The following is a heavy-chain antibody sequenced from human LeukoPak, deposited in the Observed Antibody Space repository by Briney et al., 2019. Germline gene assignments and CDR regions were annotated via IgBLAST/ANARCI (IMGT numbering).Heavy chain of an antibody. Sequence: ASVKVSCKASGYTFTSYGISWVRQAPGQGLEWMGWISAYNGNTNYAQKLQGRVTMTTDTPTSTAYMELRSLRSDDTAVYYCARSYDILTGYYSEGWFDPWGQGTLVTVSS. CDR3: ARSYDILTGYYSEGWFDP. V-gene: IGHV1-18*01. D-gene: IGHD3-9*01. CDR1: GYTFTSYG. CDR2: ISAYNGNT. J-gene: IGHJ5*02.